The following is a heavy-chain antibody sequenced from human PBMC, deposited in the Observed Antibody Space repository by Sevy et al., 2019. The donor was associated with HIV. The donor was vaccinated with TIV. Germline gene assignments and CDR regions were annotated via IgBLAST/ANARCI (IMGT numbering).Heavy chain of an antibody. D-gene: IGHD3-22*01. CDR3: ARDRYYDASGYYYYYYGMDV. Sequence: GGSRRLSCEASGFTVSGNYMAWVRLAPGKGLEWVSLIDSGGSTYYADSVKGRFTISRDNAKNTLYLQMNPLRAEDTAVYFCARDRYYDASGYYYYYYGMDVWGQGTTVTVSS. CDR1: GFTVSGNY. V-gene: IGHV3-66*01. J-gene: IGHJ6*02. CDR2: IDSGGST.